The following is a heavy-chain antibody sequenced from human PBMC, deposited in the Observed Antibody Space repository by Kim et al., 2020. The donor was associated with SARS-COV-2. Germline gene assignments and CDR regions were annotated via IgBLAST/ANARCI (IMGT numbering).Heavy chain of an antibody. J-gene: IGHJ4*02. D-gene: IGHD3-10*01. Sequence: GGSLRLSCAASGFTFSSYAMSWVRQAPGKGLEWVSGIRSSGGSTYYADSVTGRFTISRDNSKNTLYLQMNSLRAEDTAVYYCAKEVSSYSGSGSDYWGQGTLVTVSP. CDR2: IRSSGGST. V-gene: IGHV3-23*01. CDR1: GFTFSSYA. CDR3: AKEVSSYSGSGSDY.